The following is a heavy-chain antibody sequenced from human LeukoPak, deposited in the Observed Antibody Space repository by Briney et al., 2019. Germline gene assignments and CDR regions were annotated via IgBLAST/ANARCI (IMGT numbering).Heavy chain of an antibody. J-gene: IGHJ5*02. CDR1: GYTFTSYD. V-gene: IGHV1-18*01. D-gene: IGHD6-19*01. CDR2: ISAYNGNT. Sequence: ASVKVSCKASGYTFTSYDINWVRQATGQGLEWMGWISAYNGNTNYAQKLQGRVTMTTDTSTNTAYMELRSLRSDDTAVYYCAREAVAATANWFDPWGQGTLVTVSS. CDR3: AREAVAATANWFDP.